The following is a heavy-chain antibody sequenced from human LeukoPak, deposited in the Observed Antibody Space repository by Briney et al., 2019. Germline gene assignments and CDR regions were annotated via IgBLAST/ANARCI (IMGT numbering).Heavy chain of an antibody. Sequence: GASVKVSCKASGGTFSSYAISWVRQAPGQGLEWMGGIIPIFGTANYAQKFQGRVTITTDESTSTAYMELSSLRSGDTAVYYCARDAVPDCSSTSCYRTNWFDPWGQGTLVTVSS. CDR3: ARDAVPDCSSTSCYRTNWFDP. CDR2: IIPIFGTA. V-gene: IGHV1-69*05. J-gene: IGHJ5*02. CDR1: GGTFSSYA. D-gene: IGHD2-2*02.